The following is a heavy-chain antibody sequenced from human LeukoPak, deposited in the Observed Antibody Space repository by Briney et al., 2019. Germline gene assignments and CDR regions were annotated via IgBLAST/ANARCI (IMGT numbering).Heavy chain of an antibody. D-gene: IGHD7-27*01. V-gene: IGHV3-21*01. CDR2: ISSASSYI. CDR1: GLTFSSYS. J-gene: IGHJ4*02. Sequence: GGSLRLSCKVSGLTFSSYSMHWVRQAPGKGLEWVSSISSASSYIYYADSVKGRFTISRDNAKNSLYLQMNSLRAEDTAVYYCARNKLGVLFYFDYWGQGTLVTVSS. CDR3: ARNKLGVLFYFDY.